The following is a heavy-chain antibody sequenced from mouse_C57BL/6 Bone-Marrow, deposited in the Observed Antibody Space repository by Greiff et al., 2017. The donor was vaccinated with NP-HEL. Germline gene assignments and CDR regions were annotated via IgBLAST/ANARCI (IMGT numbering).Heavy chain of an antibody. CDR2: INPGSGGT. CDR1: GYAFTNYL. Sequence: VQLVESGAELVRPGTSVKVSCKASGYAFTNYLIEWVKQRPGQGLEWIGVINPGSGGTNYNEKFKGKATLTADKSSSTAYMQLSSLTSEDSAVYFCARFSYYYGSSYVRKYYFDYWGQGTTLTVSS. D-gene: IGHD1-1*01. J-gene: IGHJ2*01. CDR3: ARFSYYYGSSYVRKYYFDY. V-gene: IGHV1-54*01.